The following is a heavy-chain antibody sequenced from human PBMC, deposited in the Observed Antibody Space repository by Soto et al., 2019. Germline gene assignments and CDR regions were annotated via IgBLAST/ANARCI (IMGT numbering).Heavy chain of an antibody. V-gene: IGHV1-3*01. CDR2: INAGNGNT. D-gene: IGHD1-26*01. CDR1: GYTFTSYA. Sequence: ASVKVSCKASGYTFTSYAIHWVRQAPGPRLEWMGWINAGNGNTQYSQKFQGRVTITRDTSASTAYMELSSLRSEDTAVYYCARGLGLYYFDYWGQGTLVTVSS. J-gene: IGHJ4*02. CDR3: ARGLGLYYFDY.